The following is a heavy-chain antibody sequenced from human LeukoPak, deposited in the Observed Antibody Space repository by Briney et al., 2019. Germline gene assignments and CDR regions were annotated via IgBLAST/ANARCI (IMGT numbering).Heavy chain of an antibody. CDR3: ARDRYAFDF. Sequence: SETLSLTCTVSGGSIGSHYWSWIRQSPGKGLEWIGYIYYSGSTNYNPSLKSRVTISVDTSKNQFSLKLSSVTTADTAVYYCARDRYAFDFWGQGTMVTVSS. CDR2: IYYSGST. CDR1: GGSIGSHY. V-gene: IGHV4-59*11. J-gene: IGHJ3*01.